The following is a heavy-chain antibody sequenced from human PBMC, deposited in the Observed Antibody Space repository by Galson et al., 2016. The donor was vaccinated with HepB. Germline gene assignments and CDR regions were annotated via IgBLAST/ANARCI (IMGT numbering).Heavy chain of an antibody. Sequence: SVKVSCKASGGNFSGYAVNWVRQAPGHGPEWMGGIITMLGKVKSVQTFQGRVTITADEETTSVYMEVSSVRSADTAVYYCARRGTVILNNFLASWGQGTLVTVSS. D-gene: IGHD1-1*01. CDR2: IITMLGKV. CDR1: GGNFSGYA. CDR3: ARRGTVILNNFLAS. V-gene: IGHV1-69*10. J-gene: IGHJ5*02.